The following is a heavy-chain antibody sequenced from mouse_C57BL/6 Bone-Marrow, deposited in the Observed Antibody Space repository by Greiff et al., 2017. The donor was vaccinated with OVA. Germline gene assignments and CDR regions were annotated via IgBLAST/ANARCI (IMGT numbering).Heavy chain of an antibody. CDR2: IHPNSGST. V-gene: IGHV1-64*01. D-gene: IGHD1-1*01. Sequence: VKQRPGQGLEWIGMIHPNSGSTNYNEKFKSKATLTVDKSSSTAYMQLSSLTSEDSAVYYCARSTEGFAYWGQGTLVTVSA. J-gene: IGHJ3*01. CDR3: ARSTEGFAY.